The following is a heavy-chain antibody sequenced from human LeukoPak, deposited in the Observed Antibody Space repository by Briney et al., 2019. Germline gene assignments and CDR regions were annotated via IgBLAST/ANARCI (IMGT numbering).Heavy chain of an antibody. CDR1: GFSVSTNY. V-gene: IGHV3-66*04. CDR2: FYAGGST. CDR3: AGRYCSGGSCLDY. Sequence: GGSLRLSCEASGFSVSTNYMSWVRQAPGKGLEWVSVFYAGGSTYYTDSVKGRFTISRDISKNSLYLQMNSLRAEDTAVYYCAGRYCSGGSCLDYWGQGTLVTVSS. J-gene: IGHJ4*02. D-gene: IGHD2-15*01.